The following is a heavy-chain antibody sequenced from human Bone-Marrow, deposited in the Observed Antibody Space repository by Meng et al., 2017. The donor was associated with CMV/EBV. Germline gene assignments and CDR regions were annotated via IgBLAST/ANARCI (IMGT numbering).Heavy chain of an antibody. J-gene: IGHJ5*02. V-gene: IGHV1-2*02. Sequence: ASVKVSCKASGYTFTGYYMHWVRQAPGQGLEWMGWINPNSGGTTYAQKFQGRVTMTRDTSTSTACMELSRLRSDDTALDYCARAATVTSPWFDPWGQGTLVTVSS. CDR2: INPNSGGT. D-gene: IGHD4-17*01. CDR1: GYTFTGYY. CDR3: ARAATVTSPWFDP.